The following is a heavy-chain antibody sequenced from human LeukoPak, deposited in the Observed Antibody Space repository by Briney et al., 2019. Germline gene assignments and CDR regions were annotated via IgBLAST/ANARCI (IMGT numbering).Heavy chain of an antibody. J-gene: IGHJ3*02. CDR2: IYHSGST. CDR3: AGRLYDDFDI. CDR1: GYSISSGYY. Sequence: PSETLSLTCAVSGYSISSGYYWGWIRQPPGKGLGWIGSIYHSGSTYYNPSLKSRVTISGDTSKNQFCLKLSSVTAADTAVYYCAGRLYDDFDIWGQGTMVTVSS. V-gene: IGHV4-38-2*01.